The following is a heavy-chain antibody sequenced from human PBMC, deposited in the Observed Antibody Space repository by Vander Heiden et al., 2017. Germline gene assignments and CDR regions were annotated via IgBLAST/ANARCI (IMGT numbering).Heavy chain of an antibody. Sequence: SSVTVSCKASGYTFTSYYMHWVRQAPGQGREWMGKINPRGGSTSYAQKFQGRVTMTRDTSTSTVYMGLSSLRSEDTAVYYCARESRGELWLVGWFDPWGQVTLVTVSS. CDR1: GYTFTSYY. D-gene: IGHD5-18*01. CDR3: ARESRGELWLVGWFDP. J-gene: IGHJ5*02. V-gene: IGHV1-46*01. CDR2: INPRGGST.